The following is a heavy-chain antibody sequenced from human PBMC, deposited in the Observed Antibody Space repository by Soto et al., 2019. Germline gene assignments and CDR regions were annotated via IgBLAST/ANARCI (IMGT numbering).Heavy chain of an antibody. CDR2: ISAYNGNT. V-gene: IGHV1-18*01. Sequence: GASVTVSCKASGYTFTSYGISWVRQAPGQGLEWMGWISAYNGNTNYAQKLQGRVTMTTDTSTSTAYMELRSLRSDDTAVYYCARVGRFLEWLPHRSLYDAFDIWGQGTMVTVSS. J-gene: IGHJ3*02. CDR1: GYTFTSYG. CDR3: ARVGRFLEWLPHRSLYDAFDI. D-gene: IGHD3-3*01.